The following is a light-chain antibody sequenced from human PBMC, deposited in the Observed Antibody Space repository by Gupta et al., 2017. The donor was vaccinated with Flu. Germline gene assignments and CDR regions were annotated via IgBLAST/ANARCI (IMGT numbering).Light chain of an antibody. Sequence: SYLLTQPPSVSVAPGQTASSTCGGNHIGRKSVHWYQQKPGQATVLVVYDASDRPSGIPERFSGSNSVNTATLTISRVEGGDEADYYCQVWDSYSDHGVFGGGTKLTV. CDR1: HIGRKS. J-gene: IGLJ3*02. CDR2: DAS. CDR3: QVWDSYSDHGV. V-gene: IGLV3-21*02.